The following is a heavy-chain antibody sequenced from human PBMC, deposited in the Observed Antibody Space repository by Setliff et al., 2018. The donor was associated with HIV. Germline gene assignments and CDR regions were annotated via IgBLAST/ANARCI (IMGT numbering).Heavy chain of an antibody. CDR3: ATYADRESNRFDP. D-gene: IGHD3-10*01. Sequence: PSETLSLTCTVSGGSISSHYWNWIRQPPGKGLEWIGSIYYSGSTYYNPSLKSRVTISVDTSKNQFSLKLSSVTAADTAVYYCATYADRESNRFDPWGQGILVTVSS. CDR2: IYYSGST. V-gene: IGHV4-59*05. CDR1: GGSISSHY. J-gene: IGHJ5*02.